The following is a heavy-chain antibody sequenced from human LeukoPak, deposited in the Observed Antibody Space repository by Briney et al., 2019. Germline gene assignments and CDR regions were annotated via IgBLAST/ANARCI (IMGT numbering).Heavy chain of an antibody. CDR3: AKDRYSGSYPTSYYFDY. CDR2: VSWNSGTI. Sequence: QAGRSLRLSCAASGFTFDDYAMHWVRQAPGKGLEWVSGVSWNSGTIGYADSVKGRFTISRDNAKNSLYLQMNSLRAEDMALYYCAKDRYSGSYPTSYYFDYWGQGTLVTVSS. CDR1: GFTFDDYA. J-gene: IGHJ4*02. D-gene: IGHD1-26*01. V-gene: IGHV3-9*03.